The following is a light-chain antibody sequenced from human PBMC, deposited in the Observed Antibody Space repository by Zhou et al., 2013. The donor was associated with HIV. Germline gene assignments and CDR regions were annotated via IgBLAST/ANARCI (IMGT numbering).Light chain of an antibody. CDR3: SSYTSSRTVV. CDR1: SSDVGAYNY. V-gene: IGLV2-14*03. CDR2: DVN. Sequence: QSALTQPASVSGSPGQSITLSCTGGSSDVGAYNYVSWYQQHPGTAPKLLIYDVNNRPSGVSDRFSGSKSGNTASLTISGLQGEDEAEYFCSSYTSSRTVVFGGGTTLTVL. J-gene: IGLJ2*01.